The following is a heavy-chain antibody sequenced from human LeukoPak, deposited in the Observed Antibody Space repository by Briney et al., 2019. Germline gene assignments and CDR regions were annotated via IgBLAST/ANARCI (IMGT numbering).Heavy chain of an antibody. CDR3: ARGRYDSSGPDAFDI. Sequence: SETLSLTCTVSGGSISSGGYYWSWIRQHPGKGLEWIGYIYYSGSTYYNPSLKSRVTISVDTSKNQFSLKLSSVTAADTAVYYCARGRYDSSGPDAFDIWGQGTMATVSS. D-gene: IGHD3-22*01. V-gene: IGHV4-31*03. CDR1: GGSISSGGYY. J-gene: IGHJ3*02. CDR2: IYYSGST.